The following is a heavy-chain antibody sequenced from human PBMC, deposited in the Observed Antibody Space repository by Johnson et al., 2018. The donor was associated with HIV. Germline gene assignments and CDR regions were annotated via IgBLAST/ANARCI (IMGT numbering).Heavy chain of an antibody. D-gene: IGHD1-26*01. V-gene: IGHV3-30*18. J-gene: IGHJ3*02. CDR1: GFTFSSYG. CDR2: ISYDGGKK. Sequence: QVQLVESGGGVVQPGRSLRLSCAASGFTFSSYGMHWVRQAPGKGLEWVAVISYDGGKKYYADSVTGRFTISRDNSKNSLYLQMNSMRAEDTAVYYCAKLSIVGANFSDAFDIWGQGTMVTVSS. CDR3: AKLSIVGANFSDAFDI.